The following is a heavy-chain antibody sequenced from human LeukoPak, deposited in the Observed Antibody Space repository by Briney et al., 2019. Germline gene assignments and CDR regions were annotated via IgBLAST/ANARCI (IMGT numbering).Heavy chain of an antibody. CDR2: INSDGGTT. CDR3: ARVAAPGVYFDY. Sequence: QPGGSLRLSCAASGFTFSSYWMHWVRQGPGKGLVWVSRINSDGGTTIYADSVKGRFTISRDNAKNTLYLQMNSLRAEDTAVYYCARVAAPGVYFDYWGRGTLVTVSS. D-gene: IGHD2-15*01. V-gene: IGHV3-74*01. CDR1: GFTFSSYW. J-gene: IGHJ4*02.